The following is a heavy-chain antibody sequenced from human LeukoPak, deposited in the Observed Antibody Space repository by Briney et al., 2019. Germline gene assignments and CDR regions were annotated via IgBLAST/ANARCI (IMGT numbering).Heavy chain of an antibody. CDR3: ARDGDQLLGDAFDI. V-gene: IGHV3-7*01. J-gene: IGHJ3*02. Sequence: GGSLRLACAASGFTFSSYWMSWVRQAPGKGLEWVANIKQDGSEKYYVDSVKGRFTISRDNAKNSLYLQMNSLRAEDTAVYYCARDGDQLLGDAFDIWGQGTMVTVSS. D-gene: IGHD2-2*01. CDR2: IKQDGSEK. CDR1: GFTFSSYW.